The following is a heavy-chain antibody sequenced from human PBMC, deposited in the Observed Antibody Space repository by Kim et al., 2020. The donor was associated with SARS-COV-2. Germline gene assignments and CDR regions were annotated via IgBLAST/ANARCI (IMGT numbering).Heavy chain of an antibody. J-gene: IGHJ4*02. Sequence: SETLSLTCTVSGGSISSSSYYWGWIRQPPGKGLEWIGSIYYSGSTYYNPSLKSRVTISVDTSKNQFSLKLSSVTAADTAVYYCARRFQWLVHGFDYWGQGTLVTVSS. CDR3: ARRFQWLVHGFDY. CDR2: IYYSGST. CDR1: GGSISSSSYY. V-gene: IGHV4-39*01. D-gene: IGHD6-19*01.